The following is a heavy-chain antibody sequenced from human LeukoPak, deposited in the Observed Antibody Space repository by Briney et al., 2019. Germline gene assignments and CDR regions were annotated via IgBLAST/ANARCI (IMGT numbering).Heavy chain of an antibody. V-gene: IGHV3-20*04. CDR1: GFTFDDYG. CDR3: AREPYGSGSYGAFDI. J-gene: IGHJ3*02. D-gene: IGHD3-10*01. Sequence: GGSLRLSCAASGFTFDDYGMSWVRQAPGKGPEWVSGINWNGGSTGYADSVKGRFTISRDNAKNSLYLQMNSLRAEDTALYYCAREPYGSGSYGAFDIWGQGTMVTVSP. CDR2: INWNGGST.